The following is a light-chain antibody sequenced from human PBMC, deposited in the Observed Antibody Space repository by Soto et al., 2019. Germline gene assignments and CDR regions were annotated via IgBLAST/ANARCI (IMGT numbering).Light chain of an antibody. CDR3: QQYNTWPRT. CDR1: QTVSNN. Sequence: EIVMTQSPATLSVSPGERATLSFRASQTVSNNLAWYQQKPGQAPRLLIYGASTRATGIPARFSGSGSGIEFTLTVSSLQSEDFAVYYCQQYNTWPRTFGQGTKVEI. J-gene: IGKJ1*01. V-gene: IGKV3-15*01. CDR2: GAS.